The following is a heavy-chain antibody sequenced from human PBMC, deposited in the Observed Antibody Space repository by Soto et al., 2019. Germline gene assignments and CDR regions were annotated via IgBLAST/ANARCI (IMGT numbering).Heavy chain of an antibody. J-gene: IGHJ3*02. CDR3: ARDARTYYYDSSGPRGAFDI. Sequence: GASVKVSCKASGGTFSSYAISWVRQAPGQGLEWMGGIIPIFGTANYAQKFQGRVTITADESTSTAYMELSSLRSEDTAVYYCARDARTYYYDSSGPRGAFDIWGQGTMVTVSS. V-gene: IGHV1-69*13. CDR1: GGTFSSYA. CDR2: IIPIFGTA. D-gene: IGHD3-22*01.